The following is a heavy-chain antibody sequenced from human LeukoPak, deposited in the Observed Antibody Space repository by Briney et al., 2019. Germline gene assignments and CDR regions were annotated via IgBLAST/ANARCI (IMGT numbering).Heavy chain of an antibody. CDR1: GFTFSSYE. CDR3: ARHEELLRNFDY. CDR2: IYYSGST. V-gene: IGHV4-39*01. Sequence: PGGSLRLSCAASGFTFSSYEMNWVRQPPGKGLEWIGSIYYSGSTYYNPSLKSRVTISVDTSKNQFSLKLSSVTAADTAVYYCARHEELLRNFDYWGQGTLVTVSS. D-gene: IGHD1-26*01. J-gene: IGHJ4*02.